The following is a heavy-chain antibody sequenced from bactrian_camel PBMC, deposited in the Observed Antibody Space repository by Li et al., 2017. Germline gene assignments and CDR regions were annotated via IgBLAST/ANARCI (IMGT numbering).Heavy chain of an antibody. D-gene: IGHD6*01. CDR1: GKLHKAWC. CDR3: ATRRAVVAGRFVGVHYNY. Sequence: HVQLVESGGGSVQAGGTLRLSCTASGKLHKAWCMAWLRQAPGKEREGVATIGSAGSTSYADSVKGRFTISKDNAKNTLYLQMNSLNSEDTALYYCATRRAVVAGRFVGVHYNYWGQGTQVTVSS. CDR2: IGSAGST. J-gene: IGHJ4*01. V-gene: IGHV3S53*01.